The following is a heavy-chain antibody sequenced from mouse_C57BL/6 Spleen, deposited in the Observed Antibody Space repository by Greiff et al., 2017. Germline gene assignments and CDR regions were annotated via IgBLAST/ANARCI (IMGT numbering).Heavy chain of an antibody. CDR1: GFTYSSYT. V-gene: IGHV5-9*01. CDR2: ISGGGGNT. Sequence: EVMLVESGGGLVKPGGSLKLSCAASGFTYSSYTMSWVRQTPEKRLEWVATISGGGGNTYYPDSVKGRFTISRDNAKNTLYLQMSSLRSEDTALYYCARRGYYYGSSYGYFDVWGTGTTVTVSS. CDR3: ARRGYYYGSSYGYFDV. J-gene: IGHJ1*03. D-gene: IGHD1-1*01.